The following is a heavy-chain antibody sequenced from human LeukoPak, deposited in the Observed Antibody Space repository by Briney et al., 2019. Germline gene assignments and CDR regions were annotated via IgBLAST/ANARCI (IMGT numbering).Heavy chain of an antibody. CDR1: GYTFTSYY. D-gene: IGHD3-3*01. Sequence: ASVKVSCKASGYTFTSYYMHWVRQAPGQGLEWMGIINPSGGSTSYAQKFQGRVTMTRDTSTSTVYMELSSLRSEDTAVYYCARFNYDFWSGPEGWFDPWGQGTLVTVSS. CDR3: ARFNYDFWSGPEGWFDP. CDR2: INPSGGST. V-gene: IGHV1-46*01. J-gene: IGHJ5*02.